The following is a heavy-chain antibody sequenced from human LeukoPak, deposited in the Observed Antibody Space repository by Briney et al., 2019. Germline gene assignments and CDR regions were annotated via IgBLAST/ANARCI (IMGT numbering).Heavy chain of an antibody. D-gene: IGHD3-3*01. CDR2: ISGSGGST. CDR3: AKDTYDFWSGTKIDAFDI. Sequence: PGGSLRLSCAASGFTFSSYAMSWVRQAPGKGLEWVSAISGSGGSTYYADSVKGRSTISRDNSKNTLYLQMNSLRAEDTAVYYCAKDTYDFWSGTKIDAFDIWGQGTMVTVSS. J-gene: IGHJ3*02. CDR1: GFTFSSYA. V-gene: IGHV3-23*01.